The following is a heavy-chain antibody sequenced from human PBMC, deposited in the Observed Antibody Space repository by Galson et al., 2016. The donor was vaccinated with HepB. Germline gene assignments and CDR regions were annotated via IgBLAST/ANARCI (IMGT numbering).Heavy chain of an antibody. CDR2: ISGSGGST. CDR1: GFTFSSYA. CDR3: AKAPTGDQKWYFDL. D-gene: IGHD7-27*01. Sequence: SLRLSCAASGFTFSSYAMSWVRQAPGKGLERVSAISGSGGSTNYADSGKGRFTISRDNSKNMLYLQMNSLRAEDTAVYYCAKAPTGDQKWYFDLWGRGTLVTVSS. J-gene: IGHJ2*01. V-gene: IGHV3-23*01.